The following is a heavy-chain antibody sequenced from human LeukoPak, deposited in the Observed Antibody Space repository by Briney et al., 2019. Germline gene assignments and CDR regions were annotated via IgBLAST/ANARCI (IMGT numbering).Heavy chain of an antibody. V-gene: IGHV4-59*01. J-gene: IGHJ5*02. CDR2: MYRTGST. D-gene: IGHD6-19*01. Sequence: PSETLSPTCTVSGGSISSYYWSWIRQPPGKGLEWIGYMYRTGSTNYNPSLKSRVTITPDTSKNQFSLRLTSVTAADTAVYYCAREGTYGWYNWFDPWGQGTLVTVSS. CDR3: AREGTYGWYNWFDP. CDR1: GGSISSYY.